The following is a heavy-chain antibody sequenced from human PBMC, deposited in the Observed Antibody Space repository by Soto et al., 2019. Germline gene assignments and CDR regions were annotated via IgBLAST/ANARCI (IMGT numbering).Heavy chain of an antibody. CDR3: ASAEYYDFWSGYYYFDY. CDR1: GYTFTSYD. J-gene: IGHJ4*02. V-gene: IGHV1-8*01. CDR2: MNPNSGNT. D-gene: IGHD3-3*01. Sequence: QVQLVQSGAEVKKPGASVKVSCKASGYTFTSYDINWVRQATGQGLEWMGWMNPNSGNTGYAQKFQGRVTMTRNTCISTAYMDMSSPRSEDTAVYYCASAEYYDFWSGYYYFDYWGQGTLVTVSS.